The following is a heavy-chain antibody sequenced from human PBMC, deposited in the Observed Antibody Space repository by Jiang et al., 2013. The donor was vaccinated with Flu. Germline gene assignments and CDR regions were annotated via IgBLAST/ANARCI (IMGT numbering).Heavy chain of an antibody. V-gene: IGHV2-70*11. J-gene: IGHJ5*02. CDR1: GFSLSTSGMC. Sequence: KPTQTLTLTRTFSGFSLSTSGMCVSWIRQPPGKALEWLARIDWDDDKYYSTSLKTRLTISKDTSKNQVVLTMTNMDPVDTATYYCARTHSGSYWGWFDPWGQGTLVTVSS. CDR3: ARTHSGSYWGWFDP. D-gene: IGHD1-26*01. CDR2: IDWDDDK.